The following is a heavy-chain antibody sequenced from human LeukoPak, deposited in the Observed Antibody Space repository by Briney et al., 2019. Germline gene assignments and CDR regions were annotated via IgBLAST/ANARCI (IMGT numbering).Heavy chain of an antibody. J-gene: IGHJ4*02. V-gene: IGHV1-69*04. CDR1: GGTFSSYA. D-gene: IGHD6-13*01. Sequence: SVKVSCKASGGTFSSYAISWVRHAPGQGLEWMGRIIPILGIANYAQKFQGRVTVTADKSTSTAYMELSSLRSEDTAVYYCARSEGQQLVPYWGQGTLVTVSS. CDR3: ARSEGQQLVPY. CDR2: IIPILGIA.